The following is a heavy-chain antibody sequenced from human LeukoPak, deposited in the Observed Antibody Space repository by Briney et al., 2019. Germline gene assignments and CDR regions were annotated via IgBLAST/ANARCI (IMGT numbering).Heavy chain of an antibody. CDR1: GYTFTSYG. Sequence: ASVKVSCKASGYTFTSYGISWVRQAPGQGLEWMGWINPNSGGTNYAQKFQGWVTMTRDTSISTAYMELSRLRSDDTAVYYCARDQATTVTPYYYYGMDVWGQGTTVTVSS. V-gene: IGHV1-2*04. D-gene: IGHD4-17*01. J-gene: IGHJ6*02. CDR2: INPNSGGT. CDR3: ARDQATTVTPYYYYGMDV.